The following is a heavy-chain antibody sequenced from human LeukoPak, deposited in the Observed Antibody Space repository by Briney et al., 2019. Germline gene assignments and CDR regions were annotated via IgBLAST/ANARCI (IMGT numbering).Heavy chain of an antibody. CDR3: GRYLRSTSGSI. CDR1: EFTFSRYW. CDR2: INEDGSDQ. D-gene: IGHD1-1*01. Sequence: GGSLRLSCAASEFTFSRYWMSWVRQPPGKGLEWVASINEDGSDQYYVDSVKGQFTISRDNAKDSLYLQMNSLRAEDTAVYHCGRYLRSTSGSIWGQGALVTVSS. V-gene: IGHV3-7*01. J-gene: IGHJ4*02.